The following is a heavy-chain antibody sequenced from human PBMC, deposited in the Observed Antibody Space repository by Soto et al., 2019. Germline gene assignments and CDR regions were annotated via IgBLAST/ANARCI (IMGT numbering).Heavy chain of an antibody. CDR3: AKGGPDGFCSGGRCYFDY. CDR1: GFTFDDYA. Sequence: EVQLVESGGGLVQPGRSLRLSCSASGFTFDDYAMHWVRRVPGKGLEWVSSISWNSNIIGYADSVKGCFTISRDNANNSLYLQKNSLRPEDTAVYYGAKGGPDGFCSGGRCYFDYWGQGTLVTVSS. CDR2: ISWNSNII. V-gene: IGHV3-9*01. J-gene: IGHJ4*02. D-gene: IGHD2-15*01.